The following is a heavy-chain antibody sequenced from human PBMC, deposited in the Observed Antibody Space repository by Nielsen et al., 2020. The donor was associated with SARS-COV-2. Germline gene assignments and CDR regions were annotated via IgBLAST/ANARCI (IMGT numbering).Heavy chain of an antibody. V-gene: IGHV3-30*04. D-gene: IGHD7-27*01. CDR2: IVYHGGDT. CDR3: SRLSVGTYFDN. J-gene: IGHJ4*02. Sequence: GGSLRLSCIGSGFDFSRHSMAWVRQAPGKGLEWLALIVYHGGDTYYADSVKGRFTISRDNSRNTFYLQMDSLTAEDTAFYYCSRLSVGTYFDNWGPGTLVTVSS. CDR1: GFDFSRHS.